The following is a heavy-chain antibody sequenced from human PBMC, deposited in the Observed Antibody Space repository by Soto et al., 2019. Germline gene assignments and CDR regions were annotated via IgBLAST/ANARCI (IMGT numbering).Heavy chain of an antibody. CDR2: ISYDGSNK. V-gene: IGHV3-30*18. D-gene: IGHD6-19*01. J-gene: IGHJ4*02. CDR3: AKGGRAIAVAADLYY. CDR1: GFTFSSYG. Sequence: QVQLVESGGGVVQPGRSLRLSCAASGFTFSSYGMHWVRQAPGKGLEWVAVISYDGSNKYYADSVKGRFTISRDNSKNTLYLQMNSLRAEDTAVYYCAKGGRAIAVAADLYYWGQGTLVTVSS.